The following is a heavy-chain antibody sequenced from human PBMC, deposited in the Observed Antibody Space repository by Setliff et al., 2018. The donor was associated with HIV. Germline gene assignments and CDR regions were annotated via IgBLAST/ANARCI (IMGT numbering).Heavy chain of an antibody. J-gene: IGHJ4*02. CDR1: GYSFTNYW. CDR2: IYPGDSDT. D-gene: IGHD3-10*01. CDR3: ARHGDMVRGVINY. Sequence: GESLKISCKGSGYSFTNYWIGWVRQMPGKGLEWMGIIYPGDSDTTYSPSFQGQVTISADKSINTAYLQWSSLKASDTAMYYCARHGDMVRGVINYWGQGTLVTVSS. V-gene: IGHV5-51*01.